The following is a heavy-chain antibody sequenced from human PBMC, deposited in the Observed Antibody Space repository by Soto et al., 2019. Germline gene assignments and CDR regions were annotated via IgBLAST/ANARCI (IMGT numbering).Heavy chain of an antibody. D-gene: IGHD2-15*01. V-gene: IGHV3-74*01. Sequence: GGSLRLSCAAPGLTFSSHWMHWVRQAPGKGLVWVSHINGDGSTTRYADSVKGRFTISRDNAKNTLYLQMNSLRAEDTAVYYCAIYSGVWGQGTTVTVSS. J-gene: IGHJ6*02. CDR1: GLTFSSHW. CDR3: AIYSGV. CDR2: INGDGSTT.